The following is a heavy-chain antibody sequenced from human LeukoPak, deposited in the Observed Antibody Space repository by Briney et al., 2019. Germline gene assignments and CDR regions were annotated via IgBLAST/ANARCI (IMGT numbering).Heavy chain of an antibody. CDR3: AKDSPEAHFWSGYTFYFDY. D-gene: IGHD3-3*02. CDR2: ISGSGGST. CDR1: GFTFSSYA. V-gene: IGHV3-23*01. J-gene: IGHJ4*02. Sequence: GGSLRLSCAASGFTFSSYAMSWVRQAPGTGLEWVSAISGSGGSTYYADSVNGRFTISRDNSKNTLYLQMNSLRAEDTAVYYCAKDSPEAHFWSGYTFYFDYWGQGTLVTVSS.